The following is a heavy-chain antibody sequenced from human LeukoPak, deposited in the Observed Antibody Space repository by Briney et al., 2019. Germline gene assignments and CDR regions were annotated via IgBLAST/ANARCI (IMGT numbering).Heavy chain of an antibody. CDR3: ARGYDY. CDR2: INYSGST. Sequence: SETLSLTCTVSGGSIIGSTSHWGWIRQPPGKGLDWIGIINYSGSTYYNPSLRSRVTISVDTSKNQFSLKLNSVTASDTAGYYCARGYDYWGQGTLVTVSS. J-gene: IGHJ4*02. D-gene: IGHD3-22*01. CDR1: GGSIIGSTSH. V-gene: IGHV4-39*01.